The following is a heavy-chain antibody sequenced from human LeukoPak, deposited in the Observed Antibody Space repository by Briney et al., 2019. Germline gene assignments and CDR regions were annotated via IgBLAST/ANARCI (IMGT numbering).Heavy chain of an antibody. CDR3: AKDGLVRIAVAGAYFDY. V-gene: IGHV1-58*02. CDR2: IVVGSGNT. D-gene: IGHD6-19*01. CDR1: GFTFTSSA. Sequence: ASVKVSCKASGFTFTSSAMQWVRQARGQRREWIGWIVVGSGNTNYAQKFQERVTITRDMSTSTAYMELSSLRSEDTAVYYCAKDGLVRIAVAGAYFDYWGQGTLVTVSS. J-gene: IGHJ4*02.